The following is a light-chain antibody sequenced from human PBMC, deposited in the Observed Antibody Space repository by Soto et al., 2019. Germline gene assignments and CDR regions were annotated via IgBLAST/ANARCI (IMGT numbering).Light chain of an antibody. Sequence: QAVLTQPRSVSGSPGQSVTVSCTGASSDVGGYNYVSWYQQHPGKAPKLMIYDVSKRPSGVPDRFSGSKSSNTASLTIPGLQTEDEADYYCCSYAGRYTYVFGTGTKVTV. J-gene: IGLJ1*01. CDR2: DVS. CDR1: SSDVGGYNY. V-gene: IGLV2-11*01. CDR3: CSYAGRYTYV.